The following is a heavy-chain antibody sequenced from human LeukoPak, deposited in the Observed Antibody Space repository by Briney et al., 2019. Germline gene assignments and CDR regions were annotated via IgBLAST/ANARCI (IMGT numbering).Heavy chain of an antibody. CDR3: AELGITMIGGV. CDR1: GFTFNDYT. V-gene: IGHV3-43*01. CDR2: INWSGDTT. J-gene: IGHJ6*04. D-gene: IGHD3-10*02. Sequence: PGGSLRLSCAASGFTFNDYTMHWVRQAPGKGLEWVSLINWSGDTTYYADSVEGRFTISRDNAKNSLYLQMNSLRAEDTAVYYCAELGITMIGGVWGKGTTVTISS.